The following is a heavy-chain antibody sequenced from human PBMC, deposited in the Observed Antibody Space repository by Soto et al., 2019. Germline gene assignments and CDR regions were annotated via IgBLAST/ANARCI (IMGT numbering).Heavy chain of an antibody. V-gene: IGHV1-18*01. CDR3: ARGRYGDY. CDR2: VSAHNHNT. J-gene: IGHJ4*02. CDR1: GYTFTSYG. Sequence: QVHLVQSGAEVKKPGASVKVSCKGSGYTFTSYGISWVRQAPGQGLEGMGWVSAHNHNTNDAQMLQGRVTVTTDTSTSTAYMELRSLRSDDTAVYYWARGRYGDYWGQGTLVTVSS. D-gene: IGHD4-17*01.